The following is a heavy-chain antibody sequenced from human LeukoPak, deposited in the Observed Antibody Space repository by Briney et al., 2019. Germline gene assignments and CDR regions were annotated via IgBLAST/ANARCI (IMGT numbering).Heavy chain of an antibody. CDR2: ISGSSSYI. V-gene: IGHV3-21*01. CDR1: GFTFSSYS. Sequence: PGGSLRLSCAASGFTFSSYSMNWVRQAPGKGLEWVSSISGSSSYIYYADSVKGRFTISRDNAKNSLYLQTNSLRAGDTALYYCARADSNIAARRIGFDYWGQGTLVTVSS. D-gene: IGHD6-6*01. CDR3: ARADSNIAARRIGFDY. J-gene: IGHJ4*02.